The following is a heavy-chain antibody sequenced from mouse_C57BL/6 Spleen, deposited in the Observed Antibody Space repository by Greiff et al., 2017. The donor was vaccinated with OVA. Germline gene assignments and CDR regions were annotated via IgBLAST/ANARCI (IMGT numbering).Heavy chain of an antibody. V-gene: IGHV6-3*01. CDR2: IRLKSDNYAT. CDR3: TGLYDYGDAMDY. D-gene: IGHD2-4*01. J-gene: IGHJ4*01. CDR1: GFTFSNYW. Sequence: EVKLQESGGGLVQPGGSMKLSCVASGFTFSNYWMNWVRQSPEKGLEWVAQIRLKSDNYATHYAESVKGRFTISRDDSKSSVYLQMNNLRAEDTGIYYCTGLYDYGDAMDYWGQGTSVTVSS.